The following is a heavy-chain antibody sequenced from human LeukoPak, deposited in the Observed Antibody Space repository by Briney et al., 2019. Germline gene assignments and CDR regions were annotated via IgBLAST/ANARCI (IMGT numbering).Heavy chain of an antibody. J-gene: IGHJ5*02. V-gene: IGHV4-59*11. CDR1: GGSINSHY. Sequence: SSETLSLTCTVSGGSINSHYWSWIRQPPGKGLEWIGYIYYSGSTSYNPSLKSRVTISVDTSKNQFSLTLNSVTAADTAVYYCARLPYDYYDYGWFDPWGQGTLVTVSS. D-gene: IGHD4/OR15-4a*01. CDR2: IYYSGST. CDR3: ARLPYDYYDYGWFDP.